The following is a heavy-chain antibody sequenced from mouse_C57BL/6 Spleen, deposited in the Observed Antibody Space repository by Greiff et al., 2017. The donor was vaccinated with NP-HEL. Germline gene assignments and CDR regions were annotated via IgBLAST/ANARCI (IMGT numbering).Heavy chain of an antibody. CDR2: IWSGGST. CDR1: GFSLTSYG. V-gene: IGHV2-2*01. J-gene: IGHJ3*01. D-gene: IGHD2-3*01. CDR3: AREDDGYPAWFAY. Sequence: QVQLQQSGPGLVQPSQSLSITCTVSGFSLTSYGVHWVRQSPGKGLEWLGVIWSGGSTDYNAAFISSLSISKDNSKSQVFFKMNSLQADDTAIYYCAREDDGYPAWFAYWGQGTLVTVSA.